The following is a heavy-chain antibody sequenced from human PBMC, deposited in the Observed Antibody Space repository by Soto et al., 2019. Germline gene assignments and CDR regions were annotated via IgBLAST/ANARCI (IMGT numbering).Heavy chain of an antibody. D-gene: IGHD6-25*01. V-gene: IGHV1-58*01. CDR1: GFSFSSSA. J-gene: IGHJ6*04. CDR3: ATMLLSGLTV. CDR2: IVVGSGKT. Sequence: QMQVVQSGPEMKKPGTSVKVSCKASGFSFSSSAVHWVRQARGQRLEWIGWIVVGSGKTDYPQQFQERVTITRDMSTDTACLELGSLRADDTAVYYCATMLLSGLTVWGEGTTVTVSS.